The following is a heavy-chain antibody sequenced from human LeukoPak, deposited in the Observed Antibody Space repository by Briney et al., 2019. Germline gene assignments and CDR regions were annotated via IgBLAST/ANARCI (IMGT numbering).Heavy chain of an antibody. CDR2: INPGDSDT. V-gene: IGHV5-51*01. CDR3: ARPGRGALFEY. J-gene: IGHJ4*02. D-gene: IGHD3-10*01. Sequence: GESLKISCKGSGYSFSSHWIGWVRQMPGKGLEWMGIINPGDSDTRYSPSFQGQVTISADKSITTAYLQWSSLKASDTAMYYCARPGRGALFEYWGQGTLVTVSS. CDR1: GYSFSSHW.